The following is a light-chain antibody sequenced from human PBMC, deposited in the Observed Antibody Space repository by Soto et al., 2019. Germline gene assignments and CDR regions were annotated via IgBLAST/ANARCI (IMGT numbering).Light chain of an antibody. Sequence: DIQMTQSPSSLSSSVGDRFTITCRASQSVSNYLNWYQQKPGKAPDLLIYAASSLQSGVPSRFSGSGSGTEFTLTISSLQPDDFATYYCQHYNSYSEAFGQGTKVDI. V-gene: IGKV1-5*01. CDR3: QHYNSYSEA. J-gene: IGKJ1*01. CDR2: AAS. CDR1: QSVSNY.